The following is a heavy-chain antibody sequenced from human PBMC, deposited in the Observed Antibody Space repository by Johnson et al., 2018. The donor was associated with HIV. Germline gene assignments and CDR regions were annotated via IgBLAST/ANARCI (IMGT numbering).Heavy chain of an antibody. D-gene: IGHD3-22*01. CDR1: GFIFRSYG. J-gene: IGHJ3*02. V-gene: IGHV3-30*02. CDR3: ARGGARSSGYYSAFDI. Sequence: QVQLVESGGGVVQPGGSLRPSCAASGFIFRSYGMPWVRQAPGKRLAWVAFIWYVGSRKYYPDSVKGRFPISRDNSKNTLYLQMNSLRAEDTAVYYCARGGARSSGYYSAFDIWGQGTMVTVSS. CDR2: IWYVGSRK.